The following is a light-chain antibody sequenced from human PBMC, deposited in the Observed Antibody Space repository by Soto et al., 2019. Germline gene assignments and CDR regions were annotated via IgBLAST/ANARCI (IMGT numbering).Light chain of an antibody. CDR3: QQANSFPYT. J-gene: IGKJ2*01. CDR1: QSITYW. Sequence: DIQMTQSPSSLSASVGDRVTITCRASQSITYWLAWYQQKPGRAPKLLIYDVFNLQSGVPSRFSGSGSGTEFTLTISSLQPDDSATYYCQQANSFPYTFGQGTKLEIK. V-gene: IGKV1-5*01. CDR2: DVF.